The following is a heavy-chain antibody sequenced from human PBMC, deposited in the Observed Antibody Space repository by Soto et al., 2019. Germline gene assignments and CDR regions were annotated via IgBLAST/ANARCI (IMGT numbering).Heavy chain of an antibody. CDR1: GFTFDDYA. D-gene: IGHD4-4*01. V-gene: IGHV3-9*01. CDR3: AKDLYSNYGDAFDI. J-gene: IGHJ3*02. CDR2: ISWNSDNI. Sequence: GGSLRLSCAASGFTFDDYAMHWVRQAPGKGLEWVSGISWNSDNIVYADSVKVRFTISRDNAKNSLYLQMNSLRAEDTALYYCAKDLYSNYGDAFDIWGQGTMVTVSS.